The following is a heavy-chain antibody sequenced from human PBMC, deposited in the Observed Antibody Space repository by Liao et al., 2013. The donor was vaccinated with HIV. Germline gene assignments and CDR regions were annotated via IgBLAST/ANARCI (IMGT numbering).Heavy chain of an antibody. Sequence: QVRLQESGPGLVKPSQTLSLTCTVSGDLIRRDNYYWTWIRQPAGKGLEWIGYIYYSGSTYYNPSLKSRVTISVDTSKNQFSLKLSSVTAADTAVYYCATRGYSGYDYPDYWGQGTLVTVSS. CDR3: ATRGYSGYDYPDY. CDR1: GDLIRRDNYY. CDR2: IYYSGST. J-gene: IGHJ4*02. V-gene: IGHV4-30-4*08. D-gene: IGHD5-12*01.